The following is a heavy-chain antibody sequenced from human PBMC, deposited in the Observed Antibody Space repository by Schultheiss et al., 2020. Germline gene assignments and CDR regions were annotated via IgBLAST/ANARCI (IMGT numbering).Heavy chain of an antibody. Sequence: LSLTCAASGFTVSSDYMSWVRQAPERGLEWVSAISGSGGSTYYADSVKGRFTISRDNSKNTLYLQMNSLRAEDTAVYYCAKSPTGGIVVVVGHYWGQGTLVTVSS. CDR1: GFTVSSDY. D-gene: IGHD2-15*01. V-gene: IGHV3-23*01. CDR3: AKSPTGGIVVVVGHY. J-gene: IGHJ4*02. CDR2: ISGSGGST.